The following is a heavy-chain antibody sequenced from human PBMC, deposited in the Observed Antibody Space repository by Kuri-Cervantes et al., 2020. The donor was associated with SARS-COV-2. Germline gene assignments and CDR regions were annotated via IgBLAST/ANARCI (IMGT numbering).Heavy chain of an antibody. CDR3: AGGFDYGDYPYYYGMDV. J-gene: IGHJ6*02. Sequence: ASVKVSCKASGYTFTSYGISWVRQAPGQGLEWMGWISAYNGNTNYAQKLQGRVTMNTDTSTSIAYMELRSLRPDDTAIYYCAGGFDYGDYPYYYGMDVWGQGTTVTVSS. CDR2: ISAYNGNT. CDR1: GYTFTSYG. V-gene: IGHV1-18*01. D-gene: IGHD4-17*01.